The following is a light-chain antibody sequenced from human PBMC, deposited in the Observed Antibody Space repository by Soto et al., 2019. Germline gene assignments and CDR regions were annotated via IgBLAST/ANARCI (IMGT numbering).Light chain of an antibody. Sequence: DIVMTPHPHSPPVAPAWRTTITCKTSRRVLYSSNDKNYLAWCQHKSGQPPRLLFYWASTRESGVPDRFIGGGSGTNFSLTISSLEPEDFAVYYCQQRSNWPPFTFGQGTRLEIK. CDR1: RRVLYSSNDKNY. V-gene: IGKV4-1*01. J-gene: IGKJ5*01. CDR2: WAS. CDR3: QQRSNWPPFT.